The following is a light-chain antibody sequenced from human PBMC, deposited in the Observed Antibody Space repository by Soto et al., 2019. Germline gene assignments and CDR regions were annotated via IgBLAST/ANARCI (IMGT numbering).Light chain of an antibody. V-gene: IGKV1-5*01. J-gene: IGKJ2*01. Sequence: DIQMTQSPSPLSASVGARVTITGRASQTMSNWLAWYQQEPGKAPKLLIYDASSLRSGVPSRFSGSGFATDCTLTISSLQPDDFATYYCQKYSIYPYTFGQGTKLEIK. CDR2: DAS. CDR1: QTMSNW. CDR3: QKYSIYPYT.